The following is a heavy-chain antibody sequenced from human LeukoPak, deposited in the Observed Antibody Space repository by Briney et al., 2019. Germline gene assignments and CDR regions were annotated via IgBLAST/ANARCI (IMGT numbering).Heavy chain of an antibody. CDR3: AKIVAGSSGWYEDEYFQH. J-gene: IGHJ1*01. D-gene: IGHD6-19*01. CDR2: ISGSGGST. V-gene: IGHV3-23*01. Sequence: GGSLRLSCAASGFTFSSYAMSWVRQAPGKGLEWVSAISGSGGSTYYADSVKGRFTISRDNSKNTLYLQMNSLRAEDTAVYYCAKIVAGSSGWYEDEYFQHWGQGTLVTVSS. CDR1: GFTFSSYA.